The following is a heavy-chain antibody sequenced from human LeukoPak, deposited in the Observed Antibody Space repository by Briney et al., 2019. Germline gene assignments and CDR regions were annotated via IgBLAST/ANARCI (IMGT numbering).Heavy chain of an antibody. CDR2: MNPNSGNT. D-gene: IGHD3-3*01. V-gene: IGHV1-8*01. Sequence: GASVKVSCKASGYTFTSYDINWVRQATGQGLEWMGWMNPNSGNTGYAQKFQGRVTMTRNTSISTAYMELSSLRSEDTAVYYCARVHRYYDFWSGYSNDYWGQGTLVTVSS. CDR3: ARVHRYYDFWSGYSNDY. CDR1: GYTFTSYD. J-gene: IGHJ4*02.